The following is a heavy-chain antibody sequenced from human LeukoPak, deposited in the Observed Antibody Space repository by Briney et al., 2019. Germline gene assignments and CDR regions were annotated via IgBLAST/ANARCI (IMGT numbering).Heavy chain of an antibody. CDR1: GFTFSTYS. J-gene: IGHJ4*02. CDR3: ARDESSSWYVSFDY. V-gene: IGHV3-21*01. Sequence: GGSLRLSCAASGFTFSTYSMNWVRQAPGKGLEWVSSLSGTGSFIYYADSVKGRFTISRDNAKNSLYLEMNSLTAEDTGVYYCARDESSSWYVSFDYWGQGTLVTVSS. CDR2: LSGTGSFI. D-gene: IGHD6-13*01.